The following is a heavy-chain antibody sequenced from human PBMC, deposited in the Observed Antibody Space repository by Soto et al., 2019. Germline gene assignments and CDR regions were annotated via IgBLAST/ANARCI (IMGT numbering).Heavy chain of an antibody. CDR1: GFTFSSYS. J-gene: IGHJ5*02. V-gene: IGHV3-21*01. CDR3: ARLPGIAAAAYNWFDP. CDR2: ISSSSSYI. Sequence: GGSLRLSCAASGFTFSSYSMNWVRQAPGKGLEWVSSISSSSSYIYYADSVKGRFTISRDNAKNSLYLQMNSLRAEDTAVYYCARLPGIAAAAYNWFDPWGQGTLVTVSS. D-gene: IGHD6-13*01.